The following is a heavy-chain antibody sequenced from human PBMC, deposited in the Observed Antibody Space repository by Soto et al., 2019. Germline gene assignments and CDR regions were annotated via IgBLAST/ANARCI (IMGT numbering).Heavy chain of an antibody. CDR3: ARRAGVSWFTYGMDI. Sequence: SETLSLTCTVSGGSISSGGYYWSWIRQHPGKGLEWIGYIYYSGSTYYNPSLKSRVTISVDTSKNQFSLKLSSVTAADTAVYYCARRAGVSWFTYGMDIWGQGTTVTVSS. V-gene: IGHV4-31*03. J-gene: IGHJ6*02. D-gene: IGHD3-10*01. CDR2: IYYSGST. CDR1: GGSISSGGYY.